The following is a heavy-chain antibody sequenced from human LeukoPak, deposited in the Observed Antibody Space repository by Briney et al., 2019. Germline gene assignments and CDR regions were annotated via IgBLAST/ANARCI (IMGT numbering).Heavy chain of an antibody. CDR2: INHSGST. CDR1: GGSFSGYY. Sequence: SETLSLTCAVYGGSFSGYYWSWIRQPPGKGLEWIGEINHSGSTNYNPSLKSRVTISVDTSKNQFSLKLSSVTAADTAVYYCARVKAAGYLWFGELFVAFDIWGQGTMVTVSS. CDR3: ARVKAAGYLWFGELFVAFDI. D-gene: IGHD3-10*01. V-gene: IGHV4-34*01. J-gene: IGHJ3*02.